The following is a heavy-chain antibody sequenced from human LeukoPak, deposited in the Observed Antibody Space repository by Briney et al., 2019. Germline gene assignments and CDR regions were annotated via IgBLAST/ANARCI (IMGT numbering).Heavy chain of an antibody. D-gene: IGHD3-10*01. J-gene: IGHJ4*02. CDR1: GFTFDDYA. Sequence: GGSLRLSCAASGFTFDDYAMHWVRQAPGKGLEWVSGISWNSGSIGYADSVKGRFTISRDNAKNSLYLQMNSLRAEDTAVYYCAKEVLLWFRESSGDYWGQGTLVTVSS. CDR3: AKEVLLWFRESSGDY. CDR2: ISWNSGSI. V-gene: IGHV3-9*01.